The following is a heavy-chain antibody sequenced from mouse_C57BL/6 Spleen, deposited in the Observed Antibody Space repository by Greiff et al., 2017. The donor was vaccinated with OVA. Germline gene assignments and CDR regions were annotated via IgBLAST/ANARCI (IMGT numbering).Heavy chain of an antibody. CDR3: ARGYDYHFDY. CDR2: IYPGSGNT. D-gene: IGHD2-4*01. J-gene: IGHJ2*01. V-gene: IGHV1-76*01. Sequence: LQESGAELVRPGASVKLSCKASGYTFTDYYINWVKQRPGQGLEWIARIYPGSGNTYYNEKFKGKATLTAEKSSSTAYMQLSSLTSEDSAVYFCARGYDYHFDYWGQGTTLTVSS. CDR1: GYTFTDYY.